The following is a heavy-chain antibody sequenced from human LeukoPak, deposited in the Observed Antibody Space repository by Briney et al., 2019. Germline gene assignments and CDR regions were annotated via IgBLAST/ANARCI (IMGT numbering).Heavy chain of an antibody. CDR1: GFTFSGSA. CDR2: IRSKANSYAT. D-gene: IGHD3-3*01. J-gene: IGHJ6*03. V-gene: IGHV3-73*01. Sequence: PGGSLKLSCAASGFTFSGSAMHWVRQASGKGLEWVGRIRSKANSYATAYAASVKGRFTITRDDSKNTADLQMNSLKTEDTAVYYCTRPGLYDFWSGYGDYYYYYYMDVWGKGTTVTVSS. CDR3: TRPGLYDFWSGYGDYYYYYYMDV.